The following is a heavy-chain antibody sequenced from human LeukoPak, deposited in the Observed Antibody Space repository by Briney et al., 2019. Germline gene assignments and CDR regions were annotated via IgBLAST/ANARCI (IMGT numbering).Heavy chain of an antibody. Sequence: PGGSLRLSCAASGFPFSSYAMSWVRQAPGKGLEWVSAISGSGGSTYYADSVKGRFTISRDNPKNTLYLQMNSLRAEDTAVYYCAKDGPLVVTAPGHYWGQGTLVTVSS. V-gene: IGHV3-23*01. CDR1: GFPFSSYA. D-gene: IGHD2-21*02. CDR2: ISGSGGST. CDR3: AKDGPLVVTAPGHY. J-gene: IGHJ4*02.